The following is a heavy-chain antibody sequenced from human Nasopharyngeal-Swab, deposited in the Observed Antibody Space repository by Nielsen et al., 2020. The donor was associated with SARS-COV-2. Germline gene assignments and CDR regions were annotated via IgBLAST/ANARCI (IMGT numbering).Heavy chain of an antibody. CDR3: ARDHCSSTSCYLPGHYFDY. CDR2: IWYDGSNK. Sequence: GESLKISCAASGFTFSSYAMSWVRQAPGKGLEWVAVIWYDGSNKYYADSVKGRFTISRDNSKNTLYLQMNSLRAEGTAVYYCARDHCSSTSCYLPGHYFDYWGQGTLVTVSS. D-gene: IGHD2-2*01. CDR1: GFTFSSYA. V-gene: IGHV3-33*08. J-gene: IGHJ4*02.